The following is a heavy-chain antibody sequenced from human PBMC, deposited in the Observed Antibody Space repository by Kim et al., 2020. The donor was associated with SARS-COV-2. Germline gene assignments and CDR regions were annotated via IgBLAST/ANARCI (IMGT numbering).Heavy chain of an antibody. CDR2: IYSKTGET. CDR1: GYIFTDYV. CDR3: ARDFKGTANWEFDY. Sequence: SVKVSCKASGYIFTDYVLQWVRQAPGRGLEWLGWIYSKTGETKYTQRFQDRVTLTRDTSISTAYMELSGLGSDDTAVYYCARDFKGTANWEFDYWGQGTLVTVSS. D-gene: IGHD1-1*01. J-gene: IGHJ4*02. V-gene: IGHV1-2*02.